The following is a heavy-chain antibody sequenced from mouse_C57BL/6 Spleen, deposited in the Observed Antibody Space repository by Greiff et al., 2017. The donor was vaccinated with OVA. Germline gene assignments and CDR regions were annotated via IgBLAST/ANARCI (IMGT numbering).Heavy chain of an antibody. V-gene: IGHV1-19*01. CDR3: ARYDGITLGFDY. D-gene: IGHD2-3*01. Sequence: VQLQQSGPVLVKPGASVKMSCKASGYTFTDYYMNWVKQSHGKSLEWIGVINPYNGGTSYNQKFKGKATLTVDKSSSTAYMELNSLTSEDSAVYYCARYDGITLGFDYWGQGTTLTVSS. CDR2: INPYNGGT. J-gene: IGHJ2*01. CDR1: GYTFTDYY.